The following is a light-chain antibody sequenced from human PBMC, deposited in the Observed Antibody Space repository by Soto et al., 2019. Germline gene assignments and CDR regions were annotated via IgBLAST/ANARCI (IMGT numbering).Light chain of an antibody. V-gene: IGKV3-11*01. CDR2: DAS. CDR3: QQYSDWPWT. Sequence: EIVLTQSPATLSLSPGERATLSCRASQSVSSYLAWYQQKPGQAPRLLIYDASNRATGIPARFSGSGSGTDFTLTISSLQSEDFAVYCCQQYSDWPWTFGQGTKV. J-gene: IGKJ1*01. CDR1: QSVSSY.